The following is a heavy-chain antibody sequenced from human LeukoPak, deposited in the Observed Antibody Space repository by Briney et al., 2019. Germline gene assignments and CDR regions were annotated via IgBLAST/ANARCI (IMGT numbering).Heavy chain of an antibody. J-gene: IGHJ4*02. CDR1: GFTFSSYS. CDR2: ISSSRSYI. D-gene: IGHD6-19*01. Sequence: GGSLRLSCAASGFTFSSYSMNWVRQAPGKGLEWVSSISSSRSYIYYADSVKGRFTISRDNAKNSLYLQMNSLRAEDTAVYYCAREGTAYSSGWYSDYWGQGTLVTVSS. CDR3: AREGTAYSSGWYSDY. V-gene: IGHV3-21*01.